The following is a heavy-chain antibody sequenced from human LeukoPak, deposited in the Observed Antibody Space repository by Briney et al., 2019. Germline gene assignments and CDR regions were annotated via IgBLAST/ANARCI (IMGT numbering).Heavy chain of an antibody. Sequence: SETLTLTRAVYGGSFSGYYWSWIRQPPGKGLEWIGEINHSGSTNYNPSLKSRVTISVDTSKNQFSLKLSSVTAADTAVYYCARRASDPWGQGTLVTVSS. CDR3: ARRASDP. J-gene: IGHJ5*02. V-gene: IGHV4-34*01. CDR2: INHSGST. CDR1: GGSFSGYY.